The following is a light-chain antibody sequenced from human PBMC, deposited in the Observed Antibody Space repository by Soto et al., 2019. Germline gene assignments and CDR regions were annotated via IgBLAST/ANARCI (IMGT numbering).Light chain of an antibody. CDR1: QGIGND. Sequence: AIQVTQSPSSLSASVGDRVTISCRASQGIGNDLGWYQQKPGKAPKLLIYEASTLQTGVASRFSGSGSGTDFTLPISSLQPEDFATYYCLQDYVYPWTFGQGTKVDVK. CDR3: LQDYVYPWT. V-gene: IGKV1-6*01. CDR2: EAS. J-gene: IGKJ1*01.